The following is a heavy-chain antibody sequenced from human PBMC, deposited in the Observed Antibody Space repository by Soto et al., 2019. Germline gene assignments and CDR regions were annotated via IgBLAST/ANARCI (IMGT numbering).Heavy chain of an antibody. CDR3: ARDLAYCSGGSCYYYYGMDV. CDR1: GGSISSYY. J-gene: IGHJ6*02. CDR2: IYYSGST. D-gene: IGHD2-15*01. Sequence: PSETLSLTCTVSGGSISSYYWSWIRQPPGKGLGWIGYIYYSGSTNYNPSLKSRVTISVDTSKNQFSLKLSSVTAADTAVYYCARDLAYCSGGSCYYYYGMDVWGQGTTVTVSS. V-gene: IGHV4-59*01.